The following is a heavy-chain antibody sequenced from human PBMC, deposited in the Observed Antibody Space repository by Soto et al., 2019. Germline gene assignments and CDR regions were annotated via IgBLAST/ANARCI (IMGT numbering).Heavy chain of an antibody. CDR2: IIPISGAA. D-gene: IGHD1-7*01. CDR1: GGTFSNYV. CDR3: ARDMTRTVVPYFDF. Sequence: SVKVSCKASGGTFSNYVVNWVRQAPGQGLEWMGRIIPISGAANYAQKFQGRVTITADKSTSTSYMELSSLRSEGTAVYYCARDMTRTVVPYFDFWGQGTLVTVSS. J-gene: IGHJ4*02. V-gene: IGHV1-69*06.